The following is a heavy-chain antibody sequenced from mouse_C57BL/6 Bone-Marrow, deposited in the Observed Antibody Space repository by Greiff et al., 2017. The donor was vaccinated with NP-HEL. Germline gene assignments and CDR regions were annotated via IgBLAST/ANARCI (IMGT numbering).Heavy chain of an antibody. Sequence: VKLQQPGAELVRPGSSVKLSCKASGYTFTSYWMHWVKQRPIQGLEWIGNIDPSDSETHYNQKFKDKATLTVDKSSSTAYMQLSSLTSEDSAVYYCARDDGYYVLFDYWGQGTTLTVSS. CDR1: GYTFTSYW. J-gene: IGHJ2*01. D-gene: IGHD2-3*01. CDR3: ARDDGYYVLFDY. CDR2: IDPSDSET. V-gene: IGHV1-52*01.